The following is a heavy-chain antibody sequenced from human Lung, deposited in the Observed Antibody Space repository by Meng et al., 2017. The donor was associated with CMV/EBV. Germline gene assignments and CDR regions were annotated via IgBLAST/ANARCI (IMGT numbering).Heavy chain of an antibody. V-gene: IGHV3-74*01. CDR1: GFTFSSYW. CDR2: TNSDGSST. Sequence: ESLKISCEAFGFTFSSYWMHWVRQAPGKGLVWVSRTNSDGSSTSYADSVKGRFTISRDNAKNTLYLQMNSLRAEDTAVYYCARDRIRFDPWGQGTLVTVSS. CDR3: ARDRIRFDP. J-gene: IGHJ5*02.